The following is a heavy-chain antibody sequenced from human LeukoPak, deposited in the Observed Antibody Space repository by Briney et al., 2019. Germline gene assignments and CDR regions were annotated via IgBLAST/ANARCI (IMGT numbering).Heavy chain of an antibody. Sequence: GRSLRLSCAASGFTFSSYSMDWVRQAPGKGLEWVSSISSSRSYIYYGDSVKGRFTISRDNAKNSLYLQMNSLRAEDTAVYYCARDGSGGFDYWGQGALVTVSS. D-gene: IGHD1-26*01. V-gene: IGHV3-21*01. CDR2: ISSSRSYI. J-gene: IGHJ4*02. CDR1: GFTFSSYS. CDR3: ARDGSGGFDY.